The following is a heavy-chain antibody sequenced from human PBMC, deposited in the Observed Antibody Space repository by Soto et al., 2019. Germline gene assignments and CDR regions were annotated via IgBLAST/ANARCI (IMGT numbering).Heavy chain of an antibody. J-gene: IGHJ4*02. D-gene: IGHD6-19*01. V-gene: IGHV3-23*01. Sequence: GGSLRLSCAASGFTFSSYAMSWVRQAPGKGLEWVSAISGSGGSTYYADSVKGRFTISRDNSKNTLYLQMNSLRAEDTAVYYCAKGPGDSSGWYGFDCWGQGTLVTVAS. CDR3: AKGPGDSSGWYGFDC. CDR1: GFTFSSYA. CDR2: ISGSGGST.